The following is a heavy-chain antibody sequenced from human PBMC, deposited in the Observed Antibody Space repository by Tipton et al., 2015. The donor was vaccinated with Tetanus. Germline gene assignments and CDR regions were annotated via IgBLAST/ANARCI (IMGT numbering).Heavy chain of an antibody. CDR1: GVSISGYY. CDR2: IYYSGST. V-gene: IGHV4-39*01. CDR3: ARHPPPYYYGSGSYLDY. J-gene: IGHJ4*02. D-gene: IGHD3-10*01. Sequence: TLSLTCTVSGVSISGYYWSWIRQPPGKALEWIGSIYYSGSTFYHPSLQSRVTISVDTSKNQFSLRLSSVTAADTAVYFCARHPPPYYYGSGSYLDYWGQGTPVTVSS.